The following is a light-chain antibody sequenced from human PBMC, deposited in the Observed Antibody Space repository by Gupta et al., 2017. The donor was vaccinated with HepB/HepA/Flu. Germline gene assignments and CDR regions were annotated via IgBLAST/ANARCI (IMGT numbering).Light chain of an antibody. CDR1: KLGDKY. V-gene: IGLV3-1*01. CDR3: QAWDSSTGEVV. CDR2: PDS. Sequence: SYELTQPPSVSVSPGQTASITCSGDKLGDKYACWYQQKPGQSPVLVIYPDSKRPSGIPERFSGSNSGNTATLTISGTQAMDEADYYCQAWDSSTGEVVFGGGTKLTVL. J-gene: IGLJ2*01.